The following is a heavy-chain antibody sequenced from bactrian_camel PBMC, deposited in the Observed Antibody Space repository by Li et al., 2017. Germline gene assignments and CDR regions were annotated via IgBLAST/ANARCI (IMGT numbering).Heavy chain of an antibody. CDR2: INSGGGST. CDR1: GFTFSSYA. V-gene: IGHV3S31*01. D-gene: IGHD5*01. Sequence: VQLVESGGGSAQPGGSLRLSCVASGFTFSSYAMRWVRQAPGKGLEWVSAINSGGGSTYYADSVEGRFTISHDNAKNTLYLQMDSLTPEDTGTYRCAASWDVTAPAALGRISSPEFGYRGEGTQVTVS. J-gene: IGHJ6*01. CDR3: AASWDVTAPAALGRISSPEFGY.